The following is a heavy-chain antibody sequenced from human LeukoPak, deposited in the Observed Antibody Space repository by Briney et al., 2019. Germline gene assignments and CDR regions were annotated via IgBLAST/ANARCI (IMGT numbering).Heavy chain of an antibody. J-gene: IGHJ4*02. V-gene: IGHV3-11*05. D-gene: IGHD2-2*01. CDR1: GFTLSDYH. CDR2: ISSRNTYK. Sequence: KPGGSLRLSCAASGFTLSDYHMSWIRQAPGKGLEWISYISSRNTYKKYADSVKGRLTISRDNAKNSLYLQMNGLRAEDTAVYYCARGYDRGLDYWGQGTLVTVSS. CDR3: ARGYDRGLDY.